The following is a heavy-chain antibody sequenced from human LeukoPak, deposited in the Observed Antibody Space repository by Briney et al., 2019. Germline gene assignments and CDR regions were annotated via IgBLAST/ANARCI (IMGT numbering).Heavy chain of an antibody. V-gene: IGHV3-7*01. CDR3: ARCLYSGYGDDAFDI. CDR2: IKQDGSEK. D-gene: IGHD5-12*01. CDR1: GFTFSSYW. Sequence: TGGSLRLSCAASGFTFSSYWMSWVRQAPGKGLEWVANIKQDGSEKYYVDSVKGRFTISRDNAKNSLYLQMNSLRAEDTAVYYSARCLYSGYGDDAFDIWGQGTMVTVSS. J-gene: IGHJ3*02.